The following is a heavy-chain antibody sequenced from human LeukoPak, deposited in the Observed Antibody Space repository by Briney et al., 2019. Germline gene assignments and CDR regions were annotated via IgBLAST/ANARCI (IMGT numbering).Heavy chain of an antibody. J-gene: IGHJ6*03. Sequence: GGSLRLSCAASGFTFSSYWVSWVRQAPGKGLEWVANIKQDGSEKYYVDSVKGRFTISRDNAKNSLYLQMNSLRAEDTAVYYCARDRVDFWSGYYRGRDYYYMDVWGKGTTVTVSS. CDR1: GFTFSSYW. CDR3: ARDRVDFWSGYYRGRDYYYMDV. V-gene: IGHV3-7*01. CDR2: IKQDGSEK. D-gene: IGHD3-3*01.